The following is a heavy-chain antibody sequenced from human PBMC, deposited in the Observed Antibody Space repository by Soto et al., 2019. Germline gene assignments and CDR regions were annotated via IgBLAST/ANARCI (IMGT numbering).Heavy chain of an antibody. CDR1: GFKFTSSA. J-gene: IGHJ4*02. V-gene: IGHV1-58*02. D-gene: IGHD3-3*01. CDR3: AADTYYDFWSCYFN. CDR2: IVVGSGNT. Sequence: PVKVSYSASGFKFTSSAMQCVRQDRGQRLEWIGWIVVGSGNTNYAQKFQERVTITRDMSTSTAYMELSSLRSEDTAVYYCAADTYYDFWSCYFNWGQGTLVTVSS.